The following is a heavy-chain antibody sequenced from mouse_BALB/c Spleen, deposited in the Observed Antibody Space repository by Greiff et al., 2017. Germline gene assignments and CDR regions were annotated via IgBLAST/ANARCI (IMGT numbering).Heavy chain of an antibody. CDR2: ISSGGSYT. V-gene: IGHV5-6*02. J-gene: IGHJ3*01. Sequence: EVKLVESGGDLVKPGGSLKLSCAASGFTFSSYGMSWVRQTPDKRLEWVATISSGGSYTYYPDSVKGRFTISRDNAKNTLYLQMSSLKSEDTAMYYCARQGDDYSFAYWGQGTLVTVSA. CDR3: ARQGDDYSFAY. D-gene: IGHD2-4*01. CDR1: GFTFSSYG.